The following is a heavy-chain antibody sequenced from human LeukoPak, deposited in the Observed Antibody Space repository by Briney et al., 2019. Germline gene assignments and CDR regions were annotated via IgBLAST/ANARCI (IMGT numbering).Heavy chain of an antibody. V-gene: IGHV4-34*01. D-gene: IGHD6-6*01. CDR2: INRSGST. CDR3: SVSAAALFDP. CDR1: GGSFSGYF. Sequence: SETLSLTCAVYGGSFSGYFWSWFRQPPGKGLEWIGEINRSGSTNYNSSLSLKSRVTISVDTSKNQFSLKLSSVTAADTAVYYCSVSAAALFDPWGQGTLVTVSS. J-gene: IGHJ5*02.